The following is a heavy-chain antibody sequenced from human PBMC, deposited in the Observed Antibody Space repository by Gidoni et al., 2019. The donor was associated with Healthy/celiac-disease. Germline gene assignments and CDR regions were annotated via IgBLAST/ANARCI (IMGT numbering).Heavy chain of an antibody. V-gene: IGHV3-13*01. Sequence: EVQLVASGGGLVQPGGSLRLSCAASGFPFSSSDIHWVRQATGKGLEWVSAIGTAGDTYYPGSVKGRFTISRENAKNSLYLQMNSLRAGDTAVYYCARGGYYDSSGYSRNAFDIWGQGTMVTVSS. CDR3: ARGGYYDSSGYSRNAFDI. CDR1: GFPFSSSD. CDR2: IGTAGDT. D-gene: IGHD3-22*01. J-gene: IGHJ3*02.